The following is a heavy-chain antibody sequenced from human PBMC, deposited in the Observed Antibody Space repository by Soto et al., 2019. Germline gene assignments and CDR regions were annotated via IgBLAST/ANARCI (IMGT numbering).Heavy chain of an antibody. CDR3: ARDLSGSSSAFDY. V-gene: IGHV1-18*01. CDR2: ISAYNGDT. J-gene: IGHJ4*02. CDR1: GYTFTSYG. D-gene: IGHD6-6*01. Sequence: ASVKVSCKASGYTFTSYGISWVRQAPGQGLEWMGWISAYNGDTNYAQKFQGRVTMTTDTSTSTAYMELSRLRSDDTAVYYCARDLSGSSSAFDYWGQGTLVTVSS.